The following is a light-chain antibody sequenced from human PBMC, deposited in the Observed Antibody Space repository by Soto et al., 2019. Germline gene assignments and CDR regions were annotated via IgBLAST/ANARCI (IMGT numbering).Light chain of an antibody. CDR3: EAVSPYPPT. J-gene: IGKJ3*01. CDR2: GAS. CDR1: QGVSTS. V-gene: IGKV1-9*01. Sequence: DIQVTQSPSFLAASVGDRVTITCRASQGVSTSLAWYQQKPGKAPKVLIFGASTLDSEVPSRFSGSRSGTEFTLTITNLQPEDFAVYYCEAVSPYPPTFGPGTKVHLK.